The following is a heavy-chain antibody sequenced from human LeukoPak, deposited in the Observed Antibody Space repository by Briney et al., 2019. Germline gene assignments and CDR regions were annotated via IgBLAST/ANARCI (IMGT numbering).Heavy chain of an antibody. V-gene: IGHV3-7*04. CDR3: ARNER. D-gene: IGHD1-1*01. Sequence: GGSLRLSCAASGFTFSSYAMSWVRQAPGKGLEWVANIRQDGSEKYYVDSVKGRFTISRDNAKNSLYLQMNNLRAEDTAVYYCARNERWGQGTLVTVSS. CDR1: GFTFSSYA. CDR2: IRQDGSEK. J-gene: IGHJ4*02.